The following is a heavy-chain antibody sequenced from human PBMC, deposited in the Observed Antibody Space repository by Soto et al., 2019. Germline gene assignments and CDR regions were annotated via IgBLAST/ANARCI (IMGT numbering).Heavy chain of an antibody. CDR2: ISAYNGNT. CDR3: ARDDSSSSEGSFDP. CDR1: GYTFTSYG. Sequence: QVQLVQSGAEVKKPGASVKVSCKASGYTFTSYGITWVRQAPGQGLEWMGWISAYNGNTNYAQKLQGRVTMTTDTPPSTAYMELRSLRSDDTAVYYCARDDSSSSEGSFDPWGQGTLVTVSS. J-gene: IGHJ5*02. V-gene: IGHV1-18*01. D-gene: IGHD6-6*01.